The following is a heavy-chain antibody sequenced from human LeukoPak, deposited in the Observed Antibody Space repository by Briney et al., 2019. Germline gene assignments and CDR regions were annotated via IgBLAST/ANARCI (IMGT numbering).Heavy chain of an antibody. CDR3: ARDRTYGDYVVESYYGMDV. CDR1: GGSVSSGSYY. CDR2: IYYSGST. V-gene: IGHV4-61*01. Sequence: ETLSLTCTVSGGSVSSGSYYRSWIRQPPGKGLEWIGYIYYSGSTNYNPSLKSRVTISVDTSKNQFSLKLSSVTAADTAVYYCARDRTYGDYVVESYYGMDVWGQGTTVTVSS. J-gene: IGHJ6*02. D-gene: IGHD4-17*01.